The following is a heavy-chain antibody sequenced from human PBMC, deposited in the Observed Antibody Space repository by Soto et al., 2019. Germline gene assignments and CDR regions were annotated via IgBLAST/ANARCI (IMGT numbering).Heavy chain of an antibody. J-gene: IGHJ4*02. V-gene: IGHV3-30*18. CDR1: GFTFSNYA. D-gene: IGHD1-1*01. CDR2: TSYDGNNE. Sequence: PGGSLRLSCAASGFTFSNYAMHWVRQAPGKGLEWVALTSYDGNNEYYTDSVKGRFTISRDNSKNTLFLQMNSPRPEDTAVYYCAKDKGVFNCATSYFAYWDKGALATLAS. CDR3: AKDKGVFNCATSYFAY.